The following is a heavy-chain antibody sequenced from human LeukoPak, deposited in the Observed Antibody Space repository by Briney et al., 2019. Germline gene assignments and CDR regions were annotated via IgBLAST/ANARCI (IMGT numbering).Heavy chain of an antibody. CDR1: GYTFTGYY. CDR3: ARDGGSWHHPFYYFDY. D-gene: IGHD2-15*01. Sequence: ASVKVSCKASGYTFTGYYIHWVRQAPGQGLEWMGRVNPNNGGTNYAQKFQGRVTTTRDTSISTAYMELSRLRSDDTAVYYCARDGGSWHHPFYYFDYWGQGTLVTVSS. J-gene: IGHJ4*02. V-gene: IGHV1-2*06. CDR2: VNPNNGGT.